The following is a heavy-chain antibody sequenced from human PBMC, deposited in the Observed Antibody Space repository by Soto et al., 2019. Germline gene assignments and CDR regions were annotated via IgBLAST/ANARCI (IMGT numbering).Heavy chain of an antibody. J-gene: IGHJ6*02. V-gene: IGHV5-51*01. CDR1: GYSFTSYW. CDR2: IYPADSDT. CDR3: ARQKSGSFYYYYGMDV. D-gene: IGHD1-26*01. Sequence: GESLKISCRGSGYSFTSYWIGWVRQMPGKGLEWMGIIYPADSDTRYSPSFQGQVTISADKSISTAYLQWSSLKASDTAMYYCARQKSGSFYYYYGMDVWGQGTTVTVSS.